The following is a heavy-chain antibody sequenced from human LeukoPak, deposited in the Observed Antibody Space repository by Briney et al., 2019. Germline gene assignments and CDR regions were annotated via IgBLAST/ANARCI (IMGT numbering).Heavy chain of an antibody. CDR2: IYHSGST. CDR1: GGSISSGGYY. J-gene: IGHJ5*02. D-gene: IGHD1-1*01. V-gene: IGHV4-30-2*01. CDR3: ARRGKTRTGFDP. Sequence: SETLSLTCTVSGGSISSGGYYWSWIRQPPGKGLEWIGYIYHSGSTYYNPSLKSRVTISVDRSKNQFSLKLSSVTAADTAVYYCARRGKTRTGFDPWGQGALVTVSS.